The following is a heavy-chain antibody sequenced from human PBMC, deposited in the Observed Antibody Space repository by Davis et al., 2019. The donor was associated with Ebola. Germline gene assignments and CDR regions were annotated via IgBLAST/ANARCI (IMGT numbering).Heavy chain of an antibody. D-gene: IGHD1-7*01. CDR2: ISGSGGST. V-gene: IGHV3-23*01. CDR3: AREEFMTGTQGY. Sequence: PGGSLRLSCAASGFTFSSYAMSWVRQAPGKGLEWVSAISGSGGSTYYADSVKGRFTISRDNSKNTLYLQMKSLRAEDTALYYCAREEFMTGTQGYWGQGTLVTVSS. J-gene: IGHJ4*02. CDR1: GFTFSSYA.